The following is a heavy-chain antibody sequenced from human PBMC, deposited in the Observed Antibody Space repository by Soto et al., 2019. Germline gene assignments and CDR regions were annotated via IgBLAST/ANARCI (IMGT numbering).Heavy chain of an antibody. J-gene: IGHJ3*02. CDR3: ARGRGGTYDAFDI. CDR1: SGSIGTYF. V-gene: IGHV4-59*01. CDR2: IYYSGTT. D-gene: IGHD1-26*01. Sequence: SETLSLTCTVSSGSIGTYFWSWIRQPPGRGREWVGYIYYSGTTNYNPSLKSRGPIFLDTSKNQFSLRLSSVPAADTAVYYCARGRGGTYDAFDIWGQGTLVTV.